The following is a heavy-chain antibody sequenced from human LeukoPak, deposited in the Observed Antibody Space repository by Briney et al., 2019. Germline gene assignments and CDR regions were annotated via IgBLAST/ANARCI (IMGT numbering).Heavy chain of an antibody. V-gene: IGHV3-30*02. CDR1: GFTFSSYG. D-gene: IGHD3-16*01. Sequence: GGSLRLSCAASGFTFSSYGMHWVRQAPGKGLGWVAFIRYDGSNKYYADSVKGRFTISRDNSKNTLYLQMNSLRAEDTAVYYCAKDYGGGFPYTRAYYYYYMDVWGKGTTVTVSS. J-gene: IGHJ6*03. CDR2: IRYDGSNK. CDR3: AKDYGGGFPYTRAYYYYYMDV.